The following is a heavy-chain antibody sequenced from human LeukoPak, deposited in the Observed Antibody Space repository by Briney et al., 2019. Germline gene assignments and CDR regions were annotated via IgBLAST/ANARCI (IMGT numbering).Heavy chain of an antibody. CDR2: IIPIFGTA. CDR3: ATESIAGAGTGGEFDY. Sequence: SVKLSCKASGGTFSSYAISWVRQAPGQGLEWMGGIIPIFGTANYAQKVQGRVTITTDESTSTAYMELSSLRSEDTAVYYCATESIAGAGTGGEFDYWGQGTLVTVSS. V-gene: IGHV1-69*05. D-gene: IGHD6-13*01. CDR1: GGTFSSYA. J-gene: IGHJ4*02.